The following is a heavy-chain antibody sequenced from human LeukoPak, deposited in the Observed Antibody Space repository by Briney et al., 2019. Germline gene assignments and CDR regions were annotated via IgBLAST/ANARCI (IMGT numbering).Heavy chain of an antibody. D-gene: IGHD4-17*01. CDR2: ISGNGGSA. V-gene: IGHV3-23*01. CDR1: GFTFSTYA. Sequence: GGSLRLSCAASGFTFSTYALSWVRQAPGKGLEWVASISGNGGSAYYTDSVKGRFTISRDNSKNTLYHQMNSLRAEDTAVYYCAKDLPTVNTWIYFDYWGQGTLVTVSS. CDR3: AKDLPTVNTWIYFDY. J-gene: IGHJ4*02.